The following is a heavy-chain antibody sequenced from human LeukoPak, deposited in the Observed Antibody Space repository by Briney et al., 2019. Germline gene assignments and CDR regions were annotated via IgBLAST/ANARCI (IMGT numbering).Heavy chain of an antibody. CDR1: GFTFSSYA. J-gene: IGHJ6*02. D-gene: IGHD3-22*01. V-gene: IGHV3-33*08. Sequence: GGSLRLSCAASGFTFSSYAMSWVRRAPGKGLEWVAVIWYDGSNKYYADSVKGRFTISRDNSKNTLYLQMNSLRAEDTAVYYCARVFGMIAFLYGMDVWGQGTTVTVSS. CDR2: IWYDGSNK. CDR3: ARVFGMIAFLYGMDV.